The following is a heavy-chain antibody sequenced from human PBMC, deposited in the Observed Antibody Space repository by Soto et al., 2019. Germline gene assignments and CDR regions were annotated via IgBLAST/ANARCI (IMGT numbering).Heavy chain of an antibody. CDR2: ISGYNADT. V-gene: IGHV1-18*01. CDR1: DYTFTRYG. CDR3: AKNGQPPYYYYGMDV. Sequence: QGQLVQSRAELKKPGASVKVSCKASDYTFTRYGISWVRQAPGQGLEWMGWISGYNADTNYAQKFQGRVTMTIDTSTTTAYMELRSLTSDDTAVYYCAKNGQPPYYYYGMDVWGQGTTVTVSS. D-gene: IGHD2-8*01. J-gene: IGHJ6*02.